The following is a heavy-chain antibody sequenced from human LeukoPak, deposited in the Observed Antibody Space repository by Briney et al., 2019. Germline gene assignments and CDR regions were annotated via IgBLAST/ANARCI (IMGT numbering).Heavy chain of an antibody. CDR2: IYYSGSPYSGST. D-gene: IGHD1/OR15-1a*01. CDR3: ARRPEHRSFV. J-gene: IGHJ6*04. CDR1: GGSISGSSYY. Sequence: KPSETLSLTCSVSGGSISGSSYYWGWIRQPPGKGLEWIGSIYYSGSPYSGSTYYNPSLKSRVIISVDTSKNEFSLKLSSVTAADTAVYYCARRPEHRSFVWGKGTTVTVSS. V-gene: IGHV4-39*01.